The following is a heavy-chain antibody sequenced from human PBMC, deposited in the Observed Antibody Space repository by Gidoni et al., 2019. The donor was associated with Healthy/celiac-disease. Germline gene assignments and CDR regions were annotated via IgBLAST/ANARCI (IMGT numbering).Heavy chain of an antibody. CDR1: GFTFSSYS. CDR3: ARDTDQYSSSWYGDWFDP. J-gene: IGHJ5*02. D-gene: IGHD6-13*01. CDR2: ISSSSSYI. V-gene: IGHV3-21*01. Sequence: EVQLVESGGGLVKPGGSLRLSCAASGFTFSSYSMNWVRQAPGKGLEWVSSISSSSSYIYYADSVKGRFTISRDNAKNSLYLQMNSLRAEDTAVYYCARDTDQYSSSWYGDWFDPWGQGTLVTVSS.